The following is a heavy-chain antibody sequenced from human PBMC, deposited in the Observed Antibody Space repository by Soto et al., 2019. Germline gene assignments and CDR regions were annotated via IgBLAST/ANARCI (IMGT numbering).Heavy chain of an antibody. D-gene: IGHD5-18*01. CDR2: INPSGGST. V-gene: IGHV1-46*01. CDR1: GYTFTSYY. CDR3: ASHGTRDSYNVLGVINGVNDAFDI. Sequence: QVQLVQSGAEVKKPGASVKVSCKASGYTFTSYYMHWVRQAPGQGLEWMGIINPSGGSTSYAQKFQGRVTMTRDTSTSTVYMELSSLRSEDTAVYYCASHGTRDSYNVLGVINGVNDAFDIWGQGTMVTVSS. J-gene: IGHJ3*02.